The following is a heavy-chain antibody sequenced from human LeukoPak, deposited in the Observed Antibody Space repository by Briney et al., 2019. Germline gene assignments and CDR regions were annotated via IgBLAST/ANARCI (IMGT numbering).Heavy chain of an antibody. Sequence: GGSLRLSCAASGFTFDDYAMHWVRQAPGKGLEWVSGISWNSGSIGYADSVKGRFTISRDNAKNSLYLQMNSLRSDDTAVYYCARGDFVLLDWGQGTLVTVSS. J-gene: IGHJ4*02. CDR3: ARGDFVLLD. CDR2: ISWNSGSI. V-gene: IGHV3-9*01. D-gene: IGHD3-3*01. CDR1: GFTFDDYA.